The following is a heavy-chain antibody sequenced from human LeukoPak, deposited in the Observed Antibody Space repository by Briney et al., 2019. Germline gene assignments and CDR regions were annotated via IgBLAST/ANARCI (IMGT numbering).Heavy chain of an antibody. J-gene: IGHJ4*02. CDR1: GFTFDDYG. D-gene: IGHD3-16*02. CDR2: INWNGGST. V-gene: IGHV3-20*04. CDR3: ARWGPHYDYVWGSYRYVDY. Sequence: GGSLRLSCAASGFTFDDYGMSWVRQAPGKGLEWVSGINWNGGSTGYADSVKGRFTISRDNAKNSLYLQMNSLRAEDTAVYYCARWGPHYDYVWGSYRYVDYWGQGTLVTVSS.